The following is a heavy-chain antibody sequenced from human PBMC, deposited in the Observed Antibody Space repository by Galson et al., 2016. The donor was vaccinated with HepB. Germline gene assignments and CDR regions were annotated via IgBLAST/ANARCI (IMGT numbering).Heavy chain of an antibody. CDR3: AREGERIVAQDVFDI. V-gene: IGHV4-61*01. J-gene: IGHJ3*02. Sequence: SETLSLTCTVSGVSVSINSYYWSWIRQPPGKGLEWIGYIYSSGSTIYNPSLKSRVTISVDTSKHQFSLRLSSVTAADTAVYYCAREGERIVAQDVFDIWGQGTMVTVSS. D-gene: IGHD2-21*01. CDR2: IYSSGST. CDR1: GVSVSINSYY.